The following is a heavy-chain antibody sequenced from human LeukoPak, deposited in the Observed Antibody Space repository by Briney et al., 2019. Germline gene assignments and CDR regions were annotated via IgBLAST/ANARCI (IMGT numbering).Heavy chain of an antibody. CDR1: GFTFRSYG. J-gene: IGHJ4*02. D-gene: IGHD3-3*01. Sequence: PGRSLRLSCAASGFTFRSYGMHWVRQAPGKGLEWVAVISYDGSNKYYADSVKGRFTISRDNSKNTLYLQMNSLRAEDTAVYYCAKDLITTTRQVWGQGTLVTVSS. V-gene: IGHV3-30*18. CDR2: ISYDGSNK. CDR3: AKDLITTTRQV.